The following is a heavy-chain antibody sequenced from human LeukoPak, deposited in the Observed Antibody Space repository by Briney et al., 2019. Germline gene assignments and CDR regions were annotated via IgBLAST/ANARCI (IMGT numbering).Heavy chain of an antibody. J-gene: IGHJ3*02. CDR1: GYTFTRYY. D-gene: IGHD7-27*01. CDR3: ARDYGVIGESGAFDI. V-gene: IGHV1-46*01. CDR2: INPSGGST. Sequence: ASVKVSCKASGYTFTRYYMHWVRQAPGQGLEWMGIINPSGGSTSYAQKFQGRVTMTRDMSTSTVYMELSSLRSEDTAVYYCARDYGVIGESGAFDIWGQGTMVTVSS.